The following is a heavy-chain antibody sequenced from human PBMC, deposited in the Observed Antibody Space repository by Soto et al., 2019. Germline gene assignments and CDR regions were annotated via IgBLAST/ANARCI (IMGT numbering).Heavy chain of an antibody. Sequence: EVQLVESGGGLVQPGGSLRLSCAASGFTFSRYWMGWVRQAPEKGLEWVANIKQDGSEKHYVDSVKGRFSISRDNAKNTLFQQVNRLRVEVTAVYYCAMAGDSVPVSDGNGEEGRGQG. CDR3: AMAGDSVPVSDGNGEEG. J-gene: IGHJ6*01. CDR2: IKQDGSEK. CDR1: GFTFSRYW. V-gene: IGHV3-7*04. D-gene: IGHD4-17*01.